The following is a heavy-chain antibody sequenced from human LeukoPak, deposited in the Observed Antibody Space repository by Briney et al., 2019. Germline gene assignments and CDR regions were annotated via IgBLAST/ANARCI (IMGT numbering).Heavy chain of an antibody. V-gene: IGHV3-23*01. CDR1: GFTFSSYA. CDR3: AKDRTITMVRGLTGHRQYYFDY. Sequence: GGSLRLSCAASGFTFSSYAMSWVRQAPGKGLEWVSSISGSGDNTYYAGSVKGRFTISRDNSKNTLYLQMNSLRAEDTAVYYCAKDRTITMVRGLTGHRQYYFDYWGQGTLVTVSS. CDR2: ISGSGDNT. J-gene: IGHJ4*02. D-gene: IGHD3-10*01.